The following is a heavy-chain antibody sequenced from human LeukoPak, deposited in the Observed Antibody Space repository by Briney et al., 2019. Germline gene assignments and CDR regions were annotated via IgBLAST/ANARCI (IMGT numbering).Heavy chain of an antibody. CDR2: TIPLFGTA. CDR3: ARVWGQGSSGYYPF. Sequence: SVKVSCKASGGTFSSYAISWVRQVPGHGLDWIGGTIPLFGTAHYAQKFQGRVTITADESTSTVYMELNSLTSDDTAVYYCARVWGQGSSGYYPFWGQGTLVTVSS. J-gene: IGHJ4*02. V-gene: IGHV1-69*13. D-gene: IGHD3-22*01. CDR1: GGTFSSYA.